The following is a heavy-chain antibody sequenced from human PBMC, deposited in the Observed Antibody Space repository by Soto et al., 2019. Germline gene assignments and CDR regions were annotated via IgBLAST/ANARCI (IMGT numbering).Heavy chain of an antibody. CDR3: ARAVGITGTTFYFDY. D-gene: IGHD1-7*01. CDR2: IYSGGST. J-gene: IGHJ4*02. V-gene: IGHV3-53*04. CDR1: GFTVSSNY. Sequence: GGSLRLSCAASGFTVSSNYMSWVRQAPGKGLEWVSVIYSGGSTYYADSVKGRFTISRHNSKNTLYLQMNSLRAEDTAVYYCARAVGITGTTFYFDYWGQGTLVTVSS.